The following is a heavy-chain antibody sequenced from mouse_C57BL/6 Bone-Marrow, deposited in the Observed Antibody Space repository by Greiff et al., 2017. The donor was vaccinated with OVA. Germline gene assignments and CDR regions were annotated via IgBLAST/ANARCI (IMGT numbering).Heavy chain of an antibody. D-gene: IGHD2-3*01. V-gene: IGHV1-69*01. CDR1: GYTFTSYW. CDR3: AREGYWDYFDY. CDR2: IDPSDSYT. Sequence: QVQLQQPGAELVMPGASVKLSCKASGYTFTSYWMHWVKQRPGQGLEWIGEIDPSDSYTNYTQKFTGKSTLTVDKSSSTAYMQLSSLTSEDSAVYYCAREGYWDYFDYWGQGTTLTVSS. J-gene: IGHJ2*01.